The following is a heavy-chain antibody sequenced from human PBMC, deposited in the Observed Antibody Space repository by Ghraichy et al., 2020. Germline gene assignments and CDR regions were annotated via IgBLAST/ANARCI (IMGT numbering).Heavy chain of an antibody. CDR1: GFTFSSYG. V-gene: IGHV3-33*01. J-gene: IGHJ6*02. D-gene: IGHD3-22*01. Sequence: GESLNISCAASGFTFSSYGMHWVRQAPGKGLEWVAVIWYDGSNKYYADSVKGRFTISRDNSKNTLYLQMNSLRAEDTAVYYCARDRVWLFHSYYYYGMDVWGQGTTVTVSS. CDR2: IWYDGSNK. CDR3: ARDRVWLFHSYYYYGMDV.